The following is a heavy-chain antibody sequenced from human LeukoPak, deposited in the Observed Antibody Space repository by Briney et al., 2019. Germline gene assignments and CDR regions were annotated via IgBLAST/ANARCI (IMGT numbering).Heavy chain of an antibody. D-gene: IGHD3-3*01. Sequence: KPGSSVKVSCKASGGTFSSYAISWVRQAPGQGLEWMGGIIPIFGTANYAQKFQGRVTITTDESTSTAYMELSSLRSEDTAVYYCATEEQLPEENDYDFWSGYSGGINYWGQGTLVTVSS. CDR2: IIPIFGTA. CDR1: GGTFSSYA. J-gene: IGHJ4*02. CDR3: ATEEQLPEENDYDFWSGYSGGINY. V-gene: IGHV1-69*05.